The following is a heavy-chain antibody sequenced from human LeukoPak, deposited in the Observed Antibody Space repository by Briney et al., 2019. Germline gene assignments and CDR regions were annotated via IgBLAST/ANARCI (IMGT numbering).Heavy chain of an antibody. V-gene: IGHV4-4*07. Sequence: SETLSLTCTVSGGSISSYYWSWIRQPAGKGLEWIGRIYTSGSTNYNPSLKSRVTMSVDTSKNQFSLKLSSVTAADTAVYYCARDALSSSHSYGVSYYYYYYMDVWGKGTTVTVSS. D-gene: IGHD6-6*01. CDR2: IYTSGST. CDR1: GGSISSYY. J-gene: IGHJ6*03. CDR3: ARDALSSSHSYGVSYYYYYYMDV.